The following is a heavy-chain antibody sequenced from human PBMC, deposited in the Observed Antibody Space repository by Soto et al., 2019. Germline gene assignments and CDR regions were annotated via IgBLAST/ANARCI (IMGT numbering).Heavy chain of an antibody. CDR3: AKDRWGSGWSRLDY. CDR2: ISYDGSNK. V-gene: IGHV3-30*18. Sequence: GGSLRLSCAASGFTFSSYGMHWVRQAPVKGLEWVAVISYDGSNKYYADSVKGRFTISRDNSKNTLYLQMNSLRAEDTAVYYCAKDRWGSGWSRLDYWGQGXLVTVSS. CDR1: GFTFSSYG. J-gene: IGHJ4*02. D-gene: IGHD6-19*01.